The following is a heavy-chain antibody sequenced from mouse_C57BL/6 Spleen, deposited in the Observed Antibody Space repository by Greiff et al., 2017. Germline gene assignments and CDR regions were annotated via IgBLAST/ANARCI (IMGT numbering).Heavy chain of an antibody. CDR3: ARGGDYYGSRVWFAY. Sequence: VKLVESGGGLVKPGGSLKLSCAASGFTFSSYAMSWVRQTPEKRLEWVATISDGGSYTYYPDNVKGRFTISRDNAKNNLYLQMSHLKSEDTAMYYCARGGDYYGSRVWFAYWGQGTLVTVSA. CDR1: GFTFSSYA. J-gene: IGHJ3*01. D-gene: IGHD1-1*01. V-gene: IGHV5-4*03. CDR2: ISDGGSYT.